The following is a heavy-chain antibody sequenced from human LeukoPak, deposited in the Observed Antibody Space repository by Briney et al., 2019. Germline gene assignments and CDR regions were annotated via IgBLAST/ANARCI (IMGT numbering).Heavy chain of an antibody. J-gene: IGHJ6*03. CDR2: INPSGGST. CDR1: GYTFTSYY. V-gene: IGHV1-46*01. D-gene: IGHD3-3*01. CDR3: ARDRITIFGPRGLYYMDV. Sequence: ASVKVSCKASGYTFTSYYMHWVRQAPGQGLEWMGIINPSGGSTSYAQKFQGRVTMTRDMSTSTVYMELSSLRSEDTAVYYCARDRITIFGPRGLYYMDVWGKGTTVTVSS.